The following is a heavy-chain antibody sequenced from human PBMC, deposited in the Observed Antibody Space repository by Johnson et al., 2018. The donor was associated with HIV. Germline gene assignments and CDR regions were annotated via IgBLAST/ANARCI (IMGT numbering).Heavy chain of an antibody. Sequence: QMQLVESGGGVVQPGGSLRLSCAASGFTFSSYGMHWVRQAPGKGLEWVAFIRYDGSNKYYADSVKGRFTISRDNSKNTLYLQMNSLTTEDTVMYYCAKGGYSGCSVCGFGIWGQGTMVNVSS. V-gene: IGHV3-30*02. CDR2: IRYDGSNK. J-gene: IGHJ3*02. CDR1: GFTFSSYG. CDR3: AKGGYSGCSVCGFGI. D-gene: IGHD6-19*01.